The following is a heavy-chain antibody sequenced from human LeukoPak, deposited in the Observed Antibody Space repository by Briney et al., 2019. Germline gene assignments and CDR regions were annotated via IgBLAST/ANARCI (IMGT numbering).Heavy chain of an antibody. CDR3: ARDQTSKGDAFDI. CDR2: IHHSGST. CDR1: GGSFSGYY. Sequence: SETLSLTCAVYGGSFSGYYWSWIRQPPGKGLEWIGEIHHSGSTYYNPSLKSRITMSVDTSKNQFYLKLSSVTAADTAVYYCARDQTSKGDAFDIWGQGTMVTVSS. V-gene: IGHV4-34*10. J-gene: IGHJ3*02.